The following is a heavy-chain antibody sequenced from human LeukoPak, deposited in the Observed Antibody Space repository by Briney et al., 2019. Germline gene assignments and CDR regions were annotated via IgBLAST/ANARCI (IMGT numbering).Heavy chain of an antibody. CDR2: ISSNGGST. CDR1: GFTFSSYA. V-gene: IGHV3-64*01. J-gene: IGHJ4*02. D-gene: IGHD3-3*01. CDR3: ARGYTIFGVVTPFDY. Sequence: GGSLRLSCAASGFTFSSYAMHWVRQAPGKGLEYVSAISSNGGSTYYANSVKGRFTISRDNSKNTLYLQMGSLRAEDMAVYYCARGYTIFGVVTPFDYWGQGTLVTVSS.